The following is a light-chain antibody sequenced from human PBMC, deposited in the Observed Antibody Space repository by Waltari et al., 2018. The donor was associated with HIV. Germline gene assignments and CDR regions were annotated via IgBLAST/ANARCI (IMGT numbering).Light chain of an antibody. CDR1: QSIDTS. Sequence: DIQLTQAPSTLSASVGDSVTITCRASQSIDTSLAWYQQQPGKAPKLLIYKASSLNSGVPSRFSGRGSGTDFTLTISSLQSDDFATYYAYATFGQGTKVEIK. J-gene: IGKJ1*01. CDR2: KAS. V-gene: IGKV1-5*03. CDR3: YAT.